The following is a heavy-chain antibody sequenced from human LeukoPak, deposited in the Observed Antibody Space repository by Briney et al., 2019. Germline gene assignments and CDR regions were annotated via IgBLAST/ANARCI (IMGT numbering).Heavy chain of an antibody. Sequence: PSETLSLTCSVYGGSFSGFYWNWIRQPPGKGLEWIGEINHSGSTHYSPSLKSRLSISVDPPKNQFSLKLSSVTAAGTAVYYCARGGGYCTNNVCPPWFDPWGQGALVTVSS. CDR2: INHSGST. CDR3: ARGGGYCTNNVCPPWFDP. J-gene: IGHJ5*02. V-gene: IGHV4-34*01. D-gene: IGHD2-8*01. CDR1: GGSFSGFY.